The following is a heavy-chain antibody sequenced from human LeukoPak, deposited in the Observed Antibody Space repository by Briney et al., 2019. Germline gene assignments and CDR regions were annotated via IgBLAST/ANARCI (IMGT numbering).Heavy chain of an antibody. CDR3: ARAGSGSMRYFDY. CDR1: GGSISSYY. J-gene: IGHJ4*02. Sequence: SETLSLTCTVSGGSISSYYWSWLRQPPGKGLEWIGYIYYSGSTNYNPSLKSRVTISVDTSKNQFSLKLSSVTAADTAVYYCARAGSGSMRYFDYWGQGILVSVSS. D-gene: IGHD1-26*01. CDR2: IYYSGST. V-gene: IGHV4-59*08.